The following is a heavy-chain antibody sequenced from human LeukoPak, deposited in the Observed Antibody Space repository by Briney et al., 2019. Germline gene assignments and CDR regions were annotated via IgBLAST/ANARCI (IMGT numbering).Heavy chain of an antibody. Sequence: GGSLRLSCAASGFTFSNYWMTWVRQAPGKGLEWVANIKKDGREKHCVASVKGRFAISKDNARNSLFLQMNSMRAENTAFYYCVRYVSEGKDRASSKHLDSWGQGTLVSVSS. CDR1: GFTFSNYW. CDR3: VRYVSEGKDRASSKHLDS. V-gene: IGHV3-7*01. J-gene: IGHJ4*02. CDR2: IKKDGREK. D-gene: IGHD2-21*01.